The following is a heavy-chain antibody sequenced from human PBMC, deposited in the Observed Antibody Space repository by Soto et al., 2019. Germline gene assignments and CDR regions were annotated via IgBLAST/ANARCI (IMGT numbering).Heavy chain of an antibody. D-gene: IGHD1-26*01. V-gene: IGHV4-59*01. J-gene: IGHJ6*02. CDR3: ARDHYRHEFYYYGKDV. CDR2: IYYSGST. CDR1: GGSISSYY. Sequence: PSETLSLTCTVSGGSISSYYWSWIRQPPGKGLEWIGYIYYSGSTNYNPSLKSRVTISVDTSKNQFSLKLSSVTAADTAVYYCARDHYRHEFYYYGKDVWGQGTTVTVSS.